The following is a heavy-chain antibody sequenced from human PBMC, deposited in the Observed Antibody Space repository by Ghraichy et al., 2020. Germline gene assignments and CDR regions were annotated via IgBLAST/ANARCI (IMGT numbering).Heavy chain of an antibody. Sequence: ASVKVSCKASGYTFSTYDISWVRQAPGQGLEWMGWMNPNSGNTGYAQKFRGAVTFTRDTSISTAYMEVNSLTSEDTVVYYCARAIRYQLLSEFWGQGTLVTVSS. CDR3: ARAIRYQLLSEF. CDR1: GYTFSTYD. CDR2: MNPNSGNT. J-gene: IGHJ4*02. V-gene: IGHV1-8*03. D-gene: IGHD2-21*01.